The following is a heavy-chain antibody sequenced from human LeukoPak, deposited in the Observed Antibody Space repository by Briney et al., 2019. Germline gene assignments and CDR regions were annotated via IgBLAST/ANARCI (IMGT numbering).Heavy chain of an antibody. CDR2: ITGSGGST. J-gene: IGHJ4*02. CDR3: AKGGSSWYYFDY. V-gene: IGHV3-23*01. CDR1: GFTFSNYA. Sequence: GGSLRLSCAASGFTFSNYAISWVRQAPGKGLEWVSGITGSGGSTYYADSVKGRFTISRDNSKNTQYVQMNSLRAEDTAIYYCAKGGSSWYYFDYWGQGTLVTVSS. D-gene: IGHD6-13*01.